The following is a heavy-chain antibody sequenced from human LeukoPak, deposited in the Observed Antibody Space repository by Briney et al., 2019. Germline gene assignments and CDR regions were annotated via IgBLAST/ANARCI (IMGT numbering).Heavy chain of an antibody. Sequence: ASVKVSCKASGYTFTSYDINWVRQATGQGLEWMGWMNPNSGNTGYAQKFQGRVTMTRNTSISTAYMELRSLRSEDTDVYYCARGDTIFGVVIYYFDYWGQGTLVTVSS. V-gene: IGHV1-8*01. D-gene: IGHD3-3*01. CDR1: GYTFTSYD. CDR3: ARGDTIFGVVIYYFDY. J-gene: IGHJ4*02. CDR2: MNPNSGNT.